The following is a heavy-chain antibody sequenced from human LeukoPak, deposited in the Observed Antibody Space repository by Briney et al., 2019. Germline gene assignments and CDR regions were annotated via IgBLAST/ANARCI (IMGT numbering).Heavy chain of an antibody. CDR2: INSDGSST. D-gene: IGHD2-2*01. J-gene: IGHJ5*02. CDR1: GFTFSSYW. CDR3: ARGVVPAAMTWFDP. Sequence: GGSLRLSCAASGFTFSSYWMHWVRQAPGKGLVWVSRINSDGSSTSYADSVKDRFTISRDNAKNTLYLQMNSLRAEDTAVYYCARGVVPAAMTWFDPWGQGTLVTVSS. V-gene: IGHV3-74*01.